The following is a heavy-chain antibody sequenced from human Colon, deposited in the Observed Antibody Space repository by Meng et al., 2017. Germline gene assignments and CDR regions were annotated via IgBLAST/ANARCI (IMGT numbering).Heavy chain of an antibody. J-gene: IGHJ4*02. CDR1: GFTFTNYA. CDR3: AKDVGRTTDFDY. CDR2: IRGNGATT. V-gene: IGHV3-23*04. D-gene: IGHD1-14*01. Sequence: EVQVVGSGGGLAQPGGSLRLSSVASGFTFTNYALSWVRQAPGKGLEWVSAIRGNGATTFYADSVKGRFIISRDNSKNTLYLQMNSLRAEDSAVYFCAKDVGRTTDFDYWGQGTLVTVSS.